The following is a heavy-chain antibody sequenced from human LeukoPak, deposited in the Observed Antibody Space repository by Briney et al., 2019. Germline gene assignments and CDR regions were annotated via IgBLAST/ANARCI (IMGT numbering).Heavy chain of an antibody. J-gene: IGHJ3*02. D-gene: IGHD2-2*02. CDR3: ARLGCSSTSCNRRNAFDI. CDR2: IYTSGSI. CDR1: GGSISSYY. V-gene: IGHV4-4*09. Sequence: SETLSLTCTVSGGSISSYYWSWIRQPPGKGLEWIGYIYTSGSINYNPSLQSRVTISLDTSKNQISLKLSSVTAADTAVFYCARLGCSSTSCNRRNAFDIWGQGTMVTVSS.